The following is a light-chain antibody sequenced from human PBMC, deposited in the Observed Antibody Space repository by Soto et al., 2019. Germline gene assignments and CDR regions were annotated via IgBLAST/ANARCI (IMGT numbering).Light chain of an antibody. Sequence: QPVLTQSPSASASLGASVKLTCTLSSGHSSYAIAWHQQQPEKGPRFLMKLNSDGSHSKGDGIPGRFSGSSSGAERYLTISSLQSEDDADYYCQTWGTGVHVVFGGGTKLSVL. CDR3: QTWGTGVHVV. CDR2: LNSDGSH. V-gene: IGLV4-69*01. CDR1: SGHSSYA. J-gene: IGLJ2*01.